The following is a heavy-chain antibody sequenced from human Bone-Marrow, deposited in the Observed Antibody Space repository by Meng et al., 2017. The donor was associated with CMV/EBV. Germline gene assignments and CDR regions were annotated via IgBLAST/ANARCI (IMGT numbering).Heavy chain of an antibody. D-gene: IGHD3-22*01. CDR3: ARASYYYDSSGYYSSYYFDY. Sequence: GGSLRLSCAASGFTFSSYEMNWVRQAPGKGLEWVSYISSSGSTIYYADSVKGRFTISRDNAKNSLYLQMNSLRAEDTAVYYCARASYYYDSSGYYSSYYFDYWGQRTLVTVSS. J-gene: IGHJ4*02. V-gene: IGHV3-48*03. CDR1: GFTFSSYE. CDR2: ISSSGSTI.